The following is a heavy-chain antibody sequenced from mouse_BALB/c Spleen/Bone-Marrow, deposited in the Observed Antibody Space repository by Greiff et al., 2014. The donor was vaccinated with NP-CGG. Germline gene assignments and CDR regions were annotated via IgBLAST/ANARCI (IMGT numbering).Heavy chain of an antibody. D-gene: IGHD1-1*01. CDR2: IWSGGST. CDR3: ARDYYYGSRAMDY. Sequence: VQLQQSGPGLMQPSQSLSITCTVSGFSLTRYGIHWVRQSPGKGLEWLGVIWSGGSTDYNAAFISRLSTNKDNSKSQVFFKMNSLQANDTAIYYCARDYYYGSRAMDYWGQGTSVTVSS. J-gene: IGHJ4*01. CDR1: GFSLTRYG. V-gene: IGHV2-2*02.